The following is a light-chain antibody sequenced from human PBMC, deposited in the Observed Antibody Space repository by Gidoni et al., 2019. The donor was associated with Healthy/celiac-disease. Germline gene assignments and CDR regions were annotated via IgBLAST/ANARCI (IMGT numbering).Light chain of an antibody. CDR2: DAS. Sequence: EIVLTQSPATLSLSPGERATLSCRASQSVSSYLAWNQQKPGQAPRLLIYDASNRATGIPARFSGSGSGTDFTLTISSLEPGDFAVYYCQQRSNWPPFTFGPGTKVDIK. CDR3: QQRSNWPPFT. J-gene: IGKJ3*01. V-gene: IGKV3-11*01. CDR1: QSVSSY.